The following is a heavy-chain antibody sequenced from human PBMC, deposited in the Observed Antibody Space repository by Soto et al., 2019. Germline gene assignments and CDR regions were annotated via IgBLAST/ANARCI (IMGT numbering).Heavy chain of an antibody. J-gene: IGHJ5*02. CDR1: GFTFDDYA. V-gene: IGHV3-9*01. Sequence: GGSLRLSCAASGFTFDDYAMHWVRQAPGKGLEWVSGISWNSGSIGYADSVKGRFTISRDNAKNSLYLQMNSLRAEDTALYYCAKAPYSSSWSNWFDPWGQGTLVTVS. CDR3: AKAPYSSSWSNWFDP. D-gene: IGHD6-13*01. CDR2: ISWNSGSI.